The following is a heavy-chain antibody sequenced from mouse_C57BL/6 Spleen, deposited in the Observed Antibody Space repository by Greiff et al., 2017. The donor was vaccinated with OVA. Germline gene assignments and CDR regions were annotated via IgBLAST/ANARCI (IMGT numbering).Heavy chain of an antibody. J-gene: IGHJ3*01. V-gene: IGHV7-3*01. CDR3: ARYALDSSVPGFSY. Sequence: EVKLVESGGGLVQPGGSLSLSCAASGFTFTDYYMSWVRQPPGKALEWLGFIRNKANGYTTEYSASVKGRFTISRDNSQSILYLQMNALRAEDSAPYFCARYALDSSVPGFSYWGKGTLVTVSA. D-gene: IGHD3-2*02. CDR2: IRNKANGYTT. CDR1: GFTFTDYY.